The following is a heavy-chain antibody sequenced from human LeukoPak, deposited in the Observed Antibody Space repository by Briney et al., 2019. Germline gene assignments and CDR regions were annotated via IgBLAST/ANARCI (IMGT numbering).Heavy chain of an antibody. D-gene: IGHD3-3*01. CDR3: ARDHAGAFGPDY. J-gene: IGHJ4*02. Sequence: GASVKVSCKASGGTFSSYAISWVRQAPGQGLEWTGWISAYNGNTNYAQKLQGRVTMTTDTSTSTAYMELRSLRSDDTAVYYCARDHAGAFGPDYWGQGTLVTVSS. CDR2: ISAYNGNT. V-gene: IGHV1-18*01. CDR1: GGTFSSYA.